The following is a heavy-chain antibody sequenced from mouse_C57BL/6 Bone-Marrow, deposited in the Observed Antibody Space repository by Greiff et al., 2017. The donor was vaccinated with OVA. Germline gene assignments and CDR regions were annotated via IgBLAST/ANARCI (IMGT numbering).Heavy chain of an antibody. V-gene: IGHV1-52*01. CDR2: IDPSDSET. Sequence: QVQLKQPGAELVRPGSSVKLSCKASGYTFTSYWMHWVKQRPIQGLEWIGNIDPSDSETHYNQKFKYKATLTVDKSSSTAYMQLSSLTSEDSAVYYCASYSLPTAMDYWGQGTSVTVSS. J-gene: IGHJ4*01. D-gene: IGHD5-5*01. CDR3: ASYSLPTAMDY. CDR1: GYTFTSYW.